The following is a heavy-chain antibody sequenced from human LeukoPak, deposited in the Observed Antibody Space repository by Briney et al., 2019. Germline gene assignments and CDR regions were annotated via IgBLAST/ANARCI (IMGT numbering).Heavy chain of an antibody. CDR3: AKLYSGSYSKLGYFDY. V-gene: IGHV3-21*01. J-gene: IGHJ4*02. Sequence: GGSLRLSCAASGFTFSSYSMNWVRQAPGKGLEWVSSISSSSSYIYYADSVKGRFTISRDNAKNSLYLQMNSPRAEDTAVYYCAKLYSGSYSKLGYFDYWGQGTLVTVSS. CDR1: GFTFSSYS. CDR2: ISSSSSYI. D-gene: IGHD1-26*01.